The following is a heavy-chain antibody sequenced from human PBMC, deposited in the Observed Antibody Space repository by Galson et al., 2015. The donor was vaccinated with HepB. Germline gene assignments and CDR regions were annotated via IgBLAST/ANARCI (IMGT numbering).Heavy chain of an antibody. J-gene: IGHJ3*02. CDR1: GFNVSSNY. CDR3: ARGIVAPISDAFDI. Sequence: SLRLSCAASGFNVSSNYMSWVRQAPGKGLGWVSLVYSGGSTYYADSVKGRFTISRDNSKNTLYLQMNSLRAEDTAVYYCARGIVAPISDAFDIWGQGTMVTVSS. V-gene: IGHV3-53*01. CDR2: VYSGGST. D-gene: IGHD3-22*01.